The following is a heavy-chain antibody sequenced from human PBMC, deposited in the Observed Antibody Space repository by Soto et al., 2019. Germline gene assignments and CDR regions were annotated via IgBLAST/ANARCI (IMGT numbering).Heavy chain of an antibody. CDR2: ISWNSEYI. CDR3: AKEIGPYYGSVSYYVY. Sequence: EVHLVDSGGGLVQPGRSLRLSCVVSGFTFDDYAMHWVLQAPGKGLEWLSGISWNSEYIDYADSVKGRFTISRDDAKNSLYLQMNSLRPDDTAFYYCAKEIGPYYGSVSYYVYWGRGTLVTVSS. CDR1: GFTFDDYA. D-gene: IGHD3-10*01. J-gene: IGHJ4*02. V-gene: IGHV3-9*01.